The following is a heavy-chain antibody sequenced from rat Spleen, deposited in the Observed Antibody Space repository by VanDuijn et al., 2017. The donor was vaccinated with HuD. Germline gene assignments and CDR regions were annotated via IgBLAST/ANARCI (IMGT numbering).Heavy chain of an antibody. D-gene: IGHD1-10*01. CDR2: ISYDGGST. CDR1: GFTFSDYY. V-gene: IGHV5-20*01. Sequence: EVQLVESGGGLVQPGRSLKLSCAASGFTFSDYYMAWVRQTPTKGLEWVASISYDGGSTYYRDSVKGGFTISRDNAKSTLYLQMNNLRSEDTAMYYCARTTTRVPCDYWGQGVMVTVSA. J-gene: IGHJ2*01. CDR3: ARTTTRVPCDY.